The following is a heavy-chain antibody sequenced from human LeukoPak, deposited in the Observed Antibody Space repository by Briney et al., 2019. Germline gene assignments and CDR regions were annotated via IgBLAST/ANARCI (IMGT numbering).Heavy chain of an antibody. J-gene: IGHJ5*02. CDR1: AGSISSYY. Sequence: PSETLSLTCTVSAGSISSYYWSWIRQPPGKGLEWIGYIYSSGSTNYNPSLKSRVTISIDTSKNQVSLKLSSVTAADTAMYYCAREMDAHPRTLAWGQGSLVTVSS. CDR2: IYSSGST. CDR3: AREMDAHPRTLA. D-gene: IGHD1-7*01. V-gene: IGHV4-59*12.